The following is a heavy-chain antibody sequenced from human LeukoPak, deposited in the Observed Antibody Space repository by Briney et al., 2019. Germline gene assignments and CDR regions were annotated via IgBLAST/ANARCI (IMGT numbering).Heavy chain of an antibody. CDR3: AKDRVRDTKMGANVY. V-gene: IGHV3-30*18. Sequence: PGRSLRLSCAASGFTFSSYGMHWVRQAPGKGLEWVAVISYDGSNKYYADSVKGRFTISRDNSKNTLYLQMNSLRVEDTAVYYCAKDRVRDTKMGANVYWGQGTLVTVSS. CDR2: ISYDGSNK. D-gene: IGHD1-26*01. CDR1: GFTFSSYG. J-gene: IGHJ4*02.